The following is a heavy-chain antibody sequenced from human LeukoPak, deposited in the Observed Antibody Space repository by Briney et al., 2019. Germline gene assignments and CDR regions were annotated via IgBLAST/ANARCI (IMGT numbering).Heavy chain of an antibody. CDR2: LNPQNGNT. CDR1: GNTFMKFD. CDR3: ATGMFDTDYSFLGFEY. V-gene: IGHV1-8*01. J-gene: IGHJ4*02. Sequence: ASVKVFCKASGNTFMKFDFHWVRQATGQGPEWMGRLNPQNGNTEYAPKFQGRVTMTRNTSITTAHMELSSLTSEDTAVYYCATGMFDTDYSFLGFEYWGLGTPVSVSS. D-gene: IGHD2/OR15-2a*01.